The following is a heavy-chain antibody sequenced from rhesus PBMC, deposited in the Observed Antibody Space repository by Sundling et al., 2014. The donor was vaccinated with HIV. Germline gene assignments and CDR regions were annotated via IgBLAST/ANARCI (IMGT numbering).Heavy chain of an antibody. CDR3: ARDGYCTGSGCFPFDY. CDR1: GDSISSFW. Sequence: QVQLQESGPAVVKPSETLSLTCAVSGDSISSFWWSWIRQPPGKGLEWIGEIGIHSGTTNYNPSLKSRVTISTDTSKNQFSLKLSSVTAADTAVYYCARDGYCTGSGCFPFDYWGQGVLVTVSS. V-gene: IGHV4-80*01. J-gene: IGHJ4*01. D-gene: IGHD2-21*01. CDR2: IGIHSGTT.